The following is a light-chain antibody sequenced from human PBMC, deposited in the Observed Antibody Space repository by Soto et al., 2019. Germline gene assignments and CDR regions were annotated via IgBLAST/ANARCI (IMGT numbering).Light chain of an antibody. J-gene: IGKJ1*01. CDR3: QQYDSLTWT. CDR1: QDISIY. Sequence: DIQMTQSPSSLSASVGDRVTITCQASQDISIYLNWYQQKLGKAPKLLIYDTSTLGTGVPARFSGSGSGTDFTITISSLQPEDIAIYYCQQYDSLTWTFGQGTKVDIK. CDR2: DTS. V-gene: IGKV1-33*01.